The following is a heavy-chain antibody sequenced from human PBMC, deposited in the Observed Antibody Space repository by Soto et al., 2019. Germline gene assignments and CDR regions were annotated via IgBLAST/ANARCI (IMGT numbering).Heavy chain of an antibody. J-gene: IGHJ4*02. Sequence: QVQLVQSGAEVKRPGSSVKVSCKASGDTFNFHSINWVRQAPGLGLEWMGRVNPIVSMSNYAQKFQGRVTMTADKSTSTADMELSSLRSEDTAIYYCASSYGSGYRAFDYWGQGALVTVSS. CDR3: ASSYGSGYRAFDY. CDR2: VNPIVSMS. CDR1: GDTFNFHS. V-gene: IGHV1-69*02. D-gene: IGHD3-10*01.